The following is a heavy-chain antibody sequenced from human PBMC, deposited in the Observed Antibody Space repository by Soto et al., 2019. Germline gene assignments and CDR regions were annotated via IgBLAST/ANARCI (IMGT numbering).Heavy chain of an antibody. D-gene: IGHD1-26*01. J-gene: IGHJ5*01. V-gene: IGHV1-69*01. CDR3: ARDRWGSYSFDS. CDR1: GGVFRNYA. Sequence: QVQLVQSGAEVKKPGSSVKVSCKASGGVFRNYAINWLRQAPGQGLEWMGGIIPVFDTADNPQKFQGRVTITADESTTTAYMELTSLKTEDTAVYFCARDRWGSYSFDSWGQGTLVTVAS. CDR2: IIPVFDTA.